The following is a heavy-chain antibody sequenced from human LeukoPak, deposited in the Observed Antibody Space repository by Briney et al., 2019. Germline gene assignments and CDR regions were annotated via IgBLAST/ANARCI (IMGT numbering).Heavy chain of an antibody. J-gene: IGHJ6*02. V-gene: IGHV4-59*08. Sequence: SETLSLTCTVSGGSISSYYWSWIRQPPGNGLEWIGYIYYSGSTNYNPSLKSRVTISVDTSKNQFSLKLSSVTAADTAVYYCARQGSGYGEYVVYYGMDVWGQGTTVTVSS. CDR3: ARQGSGYGEYVVYYGMDV. D-gene: IGHD4-17*01. CDR2: IYYSGST. CDR1: GGSISSYY.